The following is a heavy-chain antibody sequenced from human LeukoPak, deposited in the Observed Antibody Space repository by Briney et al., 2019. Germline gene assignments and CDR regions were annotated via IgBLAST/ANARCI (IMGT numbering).Heavy chain of an antibody. CDR2: ISSGSSYI. Sequence: GGSLRLSCAASGFTFSSYSMNWVRQAPGKGLEWVSSISSGSSYIYYADSVKGRFTISRDNAKNSLYLQMNSLRAEDTAVYYCARGPRVSTVRGVYNWFDPWGQGTLVTVSS. D-gene: IGHD3-10*01. CDR3: ARGPRVSTVRGVYNWFDP. CDR1: GFTFSSYS. J-gene: IGHJ5*02. V-gene: IGHV3-21*06.